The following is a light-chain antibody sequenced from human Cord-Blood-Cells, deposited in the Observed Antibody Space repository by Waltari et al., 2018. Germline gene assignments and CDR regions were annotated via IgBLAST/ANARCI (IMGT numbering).Light chain of an antibody. CDR2: GKN. CDR1: SHISYY. CDR3: NSRDSSGNHWV. V-gene: IGLV3-19*01. Sequence: SSELTQDPAVSVALGQTVRITCQEASHISYYASWYPQKPGQAPVLVIDGKNNRPSGIPDRFSVSSSGNTASLTITGAQAEDEADYYCNSRDSSGNHWVFGGGTKLTVL. J-gene: IGLJ3*02.